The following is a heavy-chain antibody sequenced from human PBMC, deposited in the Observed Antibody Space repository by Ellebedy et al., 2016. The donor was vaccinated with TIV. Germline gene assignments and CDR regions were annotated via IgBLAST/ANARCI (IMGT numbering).Heavy chain of an antibody. CDR1: GFTSSSYG. Sequence: PGGSLRLSCAASGFTSSSYGMHWVRQAPDKGLEWVAVIWFDGSHKYCVDSVKGRFTISRDNSKNTLYLQMSSLRADDTAIYYCAKDRSPTMIALDFWGQGTLVTVSS. D-gene: IGHD3-22*01. CDR3: AKDRSPTMIALDF. CDR2: IWFDGSHK. V-gene: IGHV3-33*06. J-gene: IGHJ4*02.